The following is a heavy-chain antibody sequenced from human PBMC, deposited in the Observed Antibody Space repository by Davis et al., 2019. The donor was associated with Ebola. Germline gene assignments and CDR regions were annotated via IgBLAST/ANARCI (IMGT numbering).Heavy chain of an antibody. CDR1: GGTISSYD. D-gene: IGHD6-13*01. Sequence: MPSETLSLTCTASGGTISSYDWSWIRQPPGKGLEWNGYIFYRGSTNYNPSLKSRVTISVDTSKNQFSLKLSSVTAAATAVYYCARDVSLAAAGYVMDVWGKGTTVTVSS. J-gene: IGHJ6*04. CDR2: IFYRGST. V-gene: IGHV4-59*01. CDR3: ARDVSLAAAGYVMDV.